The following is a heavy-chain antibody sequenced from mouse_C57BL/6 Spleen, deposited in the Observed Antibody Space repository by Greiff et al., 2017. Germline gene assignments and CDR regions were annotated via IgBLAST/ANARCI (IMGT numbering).Heavy chain of an antibody. CDR3: ARYYDYDEGSYYAMDY. CDR2: IYPRSGNT. J-gene: IGHJ4*01. CDR1: GYTFTSYG. Sequence: VQLQLSGAELARPGASVKLSCKASGYTFTSYGISWVKQRTGQGLEWIGEIYPRSGNTYYNEKFKGKATLTADKSSSTAYMELRSLTSEDSAVYFCARYYDYDEGSYYAMDYWGQGTSVTVSS. V-gene: IGHV1-81*01. D-gene: IGHD2-4*01.